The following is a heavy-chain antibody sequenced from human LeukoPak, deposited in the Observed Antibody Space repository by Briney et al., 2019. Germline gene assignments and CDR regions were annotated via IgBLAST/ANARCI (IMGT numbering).Heavy chain of an antibody. CDR2: INEDGTGK. D-gene: IGHD3-22*01. CDR3: ARDYYDTTGYYYFDY. Sequence: GGSLRLSCAASGLTFSKYWMSWVRQAPGKGLEWVAIINEDGTGKYYVDSVKGRFTISRGNAENALYLQMNSLRAEDTAVYYCARDYYDTTGYYYFDYWGQGTLVTVSS. CDR1: GLTFSKYW. V-gene: IGHV3-7*04. J-gene: IGHJ4*02.